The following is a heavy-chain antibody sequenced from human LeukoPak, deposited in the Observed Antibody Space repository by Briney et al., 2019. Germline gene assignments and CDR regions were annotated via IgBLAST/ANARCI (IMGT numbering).Heavy chain of an antibody. V-gene: IGHV4-34*01. D-gene: IGHD3-3*02. J-gene: IGHJ4*02. Sequence: SETLSLTCAVSGGSFSGYYWSWIRQPPGKGLEWIGEINHSGSTNYNPSLKSRVTISVDTSKNQFSLKLSSVTAADTAVYYCARGPKIHFWSGYYSARFDYWGQGTLVTVSS. CDR2: INHSGST. CDR3: ARGPKIHFWSGYYSARFDY. CDR1: GGSFSGYY.